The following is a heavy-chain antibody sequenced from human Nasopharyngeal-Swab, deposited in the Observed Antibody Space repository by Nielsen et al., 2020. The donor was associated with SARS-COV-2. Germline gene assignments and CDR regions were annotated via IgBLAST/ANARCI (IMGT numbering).Heavy chain of an antibody. D-gene: IGHD3-16*01. J-gene: IGHJ3*02. V-gene: IGHV3-53*01. CDR2: IYSGGST. CDR3: ARDWGGPDAFDI. CDR1: GFTVSSNY. Sequence: ASLKISCAASGFTVSSNYMRWVRQAPGKGLEWVSVIYSGGSTYYADSVKGRFTISRDNSKNTLYLQMNSLRAEDTAVYYCARDWGGPDAFDIWGQGTMVTVSS.